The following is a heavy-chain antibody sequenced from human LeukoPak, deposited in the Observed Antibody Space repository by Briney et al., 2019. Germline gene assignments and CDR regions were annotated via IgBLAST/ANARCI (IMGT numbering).Heavy chain of an antibody. J-gene: IGHJ6*03. D-gene: IGHD3-10*01. CDR2: IYPGDSDT. CDR3: ARRGFGELFSYYYMNV. V-gene: IGHV5-51*01. Sequence: GESLKISCKGSGYSFTSYWIGWVRQMPGKGLEWMGIIYPGDSDTRYSPSFQGQVTISADKSISTAYLQWSSLKASDTAMYYCARRGFGELFSYYYMNVWGKGTTVTVSS. CDR1: GYSFTSYW.